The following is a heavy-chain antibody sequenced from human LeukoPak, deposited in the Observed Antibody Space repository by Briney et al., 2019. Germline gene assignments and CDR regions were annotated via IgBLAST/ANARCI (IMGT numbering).Heavy chain of an antibody. CDR1: GFTFSSYA. J-gene: IGHJ5*02. Sequence: GGSLRLSCAASGFTFSSYAMHWVRQAPGKGLEWVAVISYYGSNKYYADSVKGRFTISRDNSKNTMYLQMNSLRAEDTAVYYCARDRTPAGTMVRGVTLLKPNWFDPWGQGTLVTVSS. CDR3: ARDRTPAGTMVRGVTLLKPNWFDP. V-gene: IGHV3-30*04. CDR2: ISYYGSNK. D-gene: IGHD3-10*01.